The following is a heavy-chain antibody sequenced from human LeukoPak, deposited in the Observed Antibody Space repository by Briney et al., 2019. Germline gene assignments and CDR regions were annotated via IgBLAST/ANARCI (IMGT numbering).Heavy chain of an antibody. CDR2: IYPGDSDD. Sequence: GESLKISCKASGYSFPNSWIHWVRQLPVKDLEWMGSIYPGDSDDRYSPSFQGQVTISADNAVSTAYLQWSSLKAPDTAIYYCWRGGPGIAYYYCYMDGWGKGTAVTVSS. CDR1: GYSFPNSW. J-gene: IGHJ6*03. V-gene: IGHV5-51*01. CDR3: WRGGPGIAYYYCYMDG. D-gene: IGHD1-14*01.